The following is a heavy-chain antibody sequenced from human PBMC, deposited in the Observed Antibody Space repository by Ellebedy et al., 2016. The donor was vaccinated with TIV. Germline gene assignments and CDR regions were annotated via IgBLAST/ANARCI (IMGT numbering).Heavy chain of an antibody. Sequence: GESLKISXAASGFTFSSYAMSWVRQAPGKGLEWASAISGSGGSTYYADSVKGRFTISRDNSKNTLYLQMNSLRAEDTAVYYCAKDRPELELRPYYFDYWGQGTLVTVSS. V-gene: IGHV3-23*01. J-gene: IGHJ4*02. CDR1: GFTFSSYA. D-gene: IGHD1-7*01. CDR2: ISGSGGST. CDR3: AKDRPELELRPYYFDY.